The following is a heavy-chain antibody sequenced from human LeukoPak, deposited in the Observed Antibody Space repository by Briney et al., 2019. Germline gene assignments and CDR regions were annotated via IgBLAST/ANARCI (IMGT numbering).Heavy chain of an antibody. CDR2: IIPVFGTA. CDR3: ARLGYGSGSYSNRLDY. CDR1: GGTFSSYA. J-gene: IGHJ4*02. D-gene: IGHD3-10*01. Sequence: SVKDSCKASGGTFSSYAISWVRQDPGQGLEWMGRIIPVFGTAHYAQKLQGRFTIPTDESTSTAYMELSSLRSEDTAVYYCARLGYGSGSYSNRLDYWGQGTLVTVSS. V-gene: IGHV1-69*05.